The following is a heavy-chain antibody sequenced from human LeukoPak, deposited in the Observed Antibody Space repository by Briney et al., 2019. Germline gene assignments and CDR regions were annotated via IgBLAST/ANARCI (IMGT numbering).Heavy chain of an antibody. D-gene: IGHD3-22*01. CDR2: ISSSSSYI. Sequence: GGSLRLSCAASGFTFSSYSMNWVRQAPGKGLEWVSSISSSSSYIYYADSVKGRFTISRDNAKNSLYLQMNSLRAEDTAVYYCARDLAYYYDSSGYGYWGQGTLVTVSS. CDR3: ARDLAYYYDSSGYGY. V-gene: IGHV3-21*01. CDR1: GFTFSSYS. J-gene: IGHJ4*02.